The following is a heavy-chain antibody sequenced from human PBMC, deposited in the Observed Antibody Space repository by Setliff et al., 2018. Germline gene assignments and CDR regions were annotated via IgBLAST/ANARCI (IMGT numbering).Heavy chain of an antibody. V-gene: IGHV4-59*01. CDR1: GDSINNFY. D-gene: IGHD6-6*01. Sequence: SETLSLTCTVSGDSINNFYWTWIRQPPGKGLEWIGYIYHSGSTSYNPSLKSRVTISVDTSKNQFSLNLSSVTAADTAVYYCARGQATSSRSSLVYWGQGILVTVSS. CDR3: ARGQATSSRSSLVY. CDR2: IYHSGST. J-gene: IGHJ4*02.